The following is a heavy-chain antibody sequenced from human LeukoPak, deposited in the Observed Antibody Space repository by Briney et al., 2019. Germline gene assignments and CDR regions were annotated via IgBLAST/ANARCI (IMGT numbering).Heavy chain of an antibody. D-gene: IGHD3-10*01. V-gene: IGHV3-30*02. Sequence: GGSLRLSCAASGFTFSSYGMHWVRQAPGKGLEWVAFIRYDGSNKYYADSVKGRFTISRDNAKNSLYLQMNSLRAEDTAVYYCAREATAGLLWFGEHYYYGMDVWGQGTTVTVSS. J-gene: IGHJ6*02. CDR1: GFTFSSYG. CDR3: AREATAGLLWFGEHYYYGMDV. CDR2: IRYDGSNK.